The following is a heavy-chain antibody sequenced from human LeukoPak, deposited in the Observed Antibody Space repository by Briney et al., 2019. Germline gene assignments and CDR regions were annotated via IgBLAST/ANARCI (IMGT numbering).Heavy chain of an antibody. Sequence: ASVKVSCKASGYTFNTYGIIWVRQAPGQGLEWMGWISAYNGDTTYAQKLQGRVTLTTDASTSTAYMELRSVRSDDTAVYYCARESTGGSLEIDYWGEGTLVTVSS. D-gene: IGHD2-8*02. CDR1: GYTFNTYG. CDR2: ISAYNGDT. V-gene: IGHV1-18*01. J-gene: IGHJ4*02. CDR3: ARESTGGSLEIDY.